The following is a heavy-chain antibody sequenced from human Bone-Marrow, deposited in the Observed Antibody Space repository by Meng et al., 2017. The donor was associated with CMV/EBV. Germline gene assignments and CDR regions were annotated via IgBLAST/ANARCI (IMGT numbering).Heavy chain of an antibody. D-gene: IGHD6-13*01. CDR3: ARVGAAAGYYYGMDV. CDR1: GGTFSSYT. Sequence: SAKVSCKASGGTFSSYTISWVRQAPGQGLEWMGRIIPILGIANYAQKFQGRVTITADKSTSTAYMELSSLRSEDTAVYYCARVGAAAGYYYGMDVWGQGTTVTVSS. CDR2: IIPILGIA. J-gene: IGHJ6*02. V-gene: IGHV1-69*02.